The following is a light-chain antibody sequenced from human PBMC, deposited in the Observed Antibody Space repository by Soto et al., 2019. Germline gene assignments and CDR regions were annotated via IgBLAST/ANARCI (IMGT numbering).Light chain of an antibody. Sequence: QSALTQPASVSGSPGQSITISCNRTSSDAGTYNLVSWYQQHPGKAPKLMIYEGYKRPSGVSNRFSGSKSGNTASLTISGLQAEDEADYYCCSYVGTDVVFGGGTKLTVL. J-gene: IGLJ2*01. CDR1: SSDAGTYNL. V-gene: IGLV2-23*01. CDR2: EGY. CDR3: CSYVGTDVV.